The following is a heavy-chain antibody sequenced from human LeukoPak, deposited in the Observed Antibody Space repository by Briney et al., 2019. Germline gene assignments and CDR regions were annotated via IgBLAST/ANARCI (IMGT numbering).Heavy chain of an antibody. J-gene: IGHJ4*02. Sequence: ASVKVSCKASGYTFTRYDMNWVRQAPGQGLEWMGWISGYSGNANYAQKFQDRVVMTTDRSTSTAYMELRSVRSDDTAVYYCARCYSSSWQRLDNWGQGTLVIVSS. CDR3: ARCYSSSWQRLDN. V-gene: IGHV1-18*01. CDR2: ISGYSGNA. D-gene: IGHD6-13*01. CDR1: GYTFTRYD.